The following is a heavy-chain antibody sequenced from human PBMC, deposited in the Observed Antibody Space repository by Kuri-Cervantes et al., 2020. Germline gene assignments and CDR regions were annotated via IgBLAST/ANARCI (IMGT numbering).Heavy chain of an antibody. CDR3: ARVIGYCSGGSCYERGFDP. CDR2: ISAYNGNT. J-gene: IGHJ5*02. CDR1: GYTFTSYG. Sequence: ASVKVSCKASGYTFTSYGISWVRQAPRQGLEWMGWISAYNGNTNYAQKLQGRVTMTTDTSTSTAYMELRSLRSEDTAVYYCARVIGYCSGGSCYERGFDPWGQGTLVTVSS. D-gene: IGHD2-15*01. V-gene: IGHV1-18*01.